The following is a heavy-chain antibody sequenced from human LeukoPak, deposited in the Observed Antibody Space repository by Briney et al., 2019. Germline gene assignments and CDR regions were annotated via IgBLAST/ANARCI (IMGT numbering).Heavy chain of an antibody. CDR3: ARRGITGTSIDY. CDR1: GFTFSGYA. J-gene: IGHJ4*02. D-gene: IGHD1-7*01. V-gene: IGHV3-23*01. Sequence: TGGSLRLSCAASGFTFSGYAMGWLRQAPGKGLEWVSAIRGGDDGTFYADSVKGRFTISRDNSKNTLYLQMSSLRAEDMAIYFCARRGITGTSIDYWGQGTLVTVSS. CDR2: IRGGDDGT.